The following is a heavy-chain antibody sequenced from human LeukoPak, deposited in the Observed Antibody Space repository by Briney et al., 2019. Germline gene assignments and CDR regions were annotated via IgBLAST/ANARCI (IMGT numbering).Heavy chain of an antibody. J-gene: IGHJ3*02. V-gene: IGHV1-46*01. D-gene: IGHD3-22*01. Sequence: VASEKVSCKASGYTFTSYYMHWVRQAPGQRLERMGIINPSGGSTSYAQKFQRRVTMTRDTSTSTVYMELSRLRSDDTAVYYCARDGIGNYYDSSGYYYRGHDAFDIWGQGTMVTVSS. CDR1: GYTFTSYY. CDR3: ARDGIGNYYDSSGYYYRGHDAFDI. CDR2: INPSGGST.